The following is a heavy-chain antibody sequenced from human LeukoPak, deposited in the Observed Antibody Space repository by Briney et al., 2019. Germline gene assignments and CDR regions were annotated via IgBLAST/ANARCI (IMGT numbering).Heavy chain of an antibody. V-gene: IGHV3-11*01. CDR2: TNTAGNTI. Sequence: GGSLRLSCAASGFTFRDYFMSWIRQAPGKGLEWVAYTNTAGNTIYYADSMKGRFTISGDNAKNSLYLQMNTLRAEDTAVYYCARATYDSSAVDAFDIWGQGTMVTVSP. CDR3: ARATYDSSAVDAFDI. CDR1: GFTFRDYF. D-gene: IGHD3-22*01. J-gene: IGHJ3*02.